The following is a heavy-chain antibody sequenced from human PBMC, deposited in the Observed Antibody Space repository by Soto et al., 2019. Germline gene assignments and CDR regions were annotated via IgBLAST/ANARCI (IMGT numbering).Heavy chain of an antibody. CDR2: ISTSSTYI. J-gene: IGHJ4*02. CDR3: AKGGTHFDY. Sequence: EVQLAESGGGLVKPRGSLTLSCTVSGFTFSSWTMNWVRQAPGKGLEWVSSISTSSTYIYYADSVKGRFTISRDNAKDSLYLNMNNLRADDTAVYYCAKGGTHFDYWGQGTLLIVSS. V-gene: IGHV3-21*02. CDR1: GFTFSSWT. D-gene: IGHD1-1*01.